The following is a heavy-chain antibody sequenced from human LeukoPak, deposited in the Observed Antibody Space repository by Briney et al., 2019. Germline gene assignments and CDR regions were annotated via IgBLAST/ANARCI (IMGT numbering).Heavy chain of an antibody. CDR1: GGTFTSYG. D-gene: IGHD5-24*01. Sequence: ASVKVSCKASGGTFTSYGISWVRQAPGQGLEWMGWISAYNGNTNYAQKLQGRVTMTTDTSTSTAYMELRSLRSDDTAVYYCARADGVKTATGNAFDIWGQGTMVTVSS. J-gene: IGHJ3*02. CDR3: ARADGVKTATGNAFDI. CDR2: ISAYNGNT. V-gene: IGHV1-18*01.